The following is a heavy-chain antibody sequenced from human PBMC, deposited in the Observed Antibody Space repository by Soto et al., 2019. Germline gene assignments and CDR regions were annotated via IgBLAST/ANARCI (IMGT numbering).Heavy chain of an antibody. J-gene: IGHJ4*02. CDR2: ISSSSSYI. V-gene: IGHV3-21*01. Sequence: SLRLSCAASGFTFSSYSMNWVRQAPRKGLEWVSSISSSSSYIYYADSVKGRFTISRDNAKNSLYLQMNSLRAEDTAVYYCARESIHDILTGPFSWGQGTLVTVSS. CDR1: GFTFSSYS. D-gene: IGHD3-9*01. CDR3: ARESIHDILTGPFS.